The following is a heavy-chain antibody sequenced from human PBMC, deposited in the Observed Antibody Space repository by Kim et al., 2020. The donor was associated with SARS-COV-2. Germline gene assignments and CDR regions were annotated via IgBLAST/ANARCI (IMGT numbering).Heavy chain of an antibody. V-gene: IGHV4-39*01. Sequence: SETLSLTCTVSGGSISSSSYYWGWIRQPPGKGLEWIGSIYYSGSTYYNPSLKSRVTISVDTSKNQFSLKLSSVTAADTAVYYCARHCRDYVRGYYGMDVWGQGTTVTVSS. J-gene: IGHJ6*02. CDR3: ARHCRDYVRGYYGMDV. D-gene: IGHD4-17*01. CDR2: IYYSGST. CDR1: GGSISSSSYY.